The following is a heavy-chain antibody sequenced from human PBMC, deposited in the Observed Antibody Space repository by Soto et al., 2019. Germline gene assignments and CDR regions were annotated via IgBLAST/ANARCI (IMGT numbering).Heavy chain of an antibody. D-gene: IGHD3-22*01. CDR3: ARAPGYYDTDWYFDL. J-gene: IGHJ2*01. Sequence: GASVNVSCKSSGGTFSSYSISWVRQAPGQGLEWMGWIIPIFGTANYAQKFQGRVTITADESTSTAYMELSSLRSEDTAVYYCARAPGYYDTDWYFDLWGRGTLVTVSS. CDR1: GGTFSSYS. CDR2: IIPIFGTA. V-gene: IGHV1-69*13.